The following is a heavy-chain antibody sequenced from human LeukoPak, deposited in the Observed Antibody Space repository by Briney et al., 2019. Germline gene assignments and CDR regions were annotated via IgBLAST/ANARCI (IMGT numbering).Heavy chain of an antibody. J-gene: IGHJ4*02. V-gene: IGHV3-23*01. D-gene: IGHD4-17*01. Sequence: PGGSLRLSCAASGFTFSTYAMSWVRQAPGKGLEWVSTISGSGETTFYADSVKGRFTISRDNSKNTLYLQMNSLRAEDTAVYYCAKDRRSNGDWGQGTLVTVSS. CDR3: AKDRRSNGD. CDR1: GFTFSTYA. CDR2: ISGSGETT.